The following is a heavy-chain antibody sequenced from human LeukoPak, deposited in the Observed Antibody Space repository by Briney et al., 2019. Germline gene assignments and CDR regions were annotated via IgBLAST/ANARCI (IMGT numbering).Heavy chain of an antibody. V-gene: IGHV1-69*13. Sequence: GASVKVSCKASGGTFSSYAISWVRQAPGQGLEWMGGIIPIFGIANYAQKFQGRVTITADESTSTAYMELSSLRSEDTAVYYCAREAGTTEGVDYWGQGTLVTVSS. J-gene: IGHJ4*02. CDR1: GGTFSSYA. CDR3: AREAGTTEGVDY. D-gene: IGHD1-1*01. CDR2: IIPIFGIA.